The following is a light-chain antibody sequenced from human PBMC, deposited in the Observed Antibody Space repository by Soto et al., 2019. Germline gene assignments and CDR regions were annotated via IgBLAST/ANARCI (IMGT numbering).Light chain of an antibody. CDR1: QSVSSSY. Sequence: IELTQSPGALTLSPGERATLSCRASQSVSSSYLAWYQQKPGQAPRLLIYGASSRATGIPARFSGSGSGTDFTLTIARLEPEDFAGYYCQQYGSSQTFGQGTKVDIK. V-gene: IGKV3-20*01. CDR3: QQYGSSQT. J-gene: IGKJ1*01. CDR2: GAS.